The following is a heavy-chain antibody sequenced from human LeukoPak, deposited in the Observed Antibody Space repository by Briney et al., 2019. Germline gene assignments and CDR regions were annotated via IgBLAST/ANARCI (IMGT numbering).Heavy chain of an antibody. V-gene: IGHV3-66*02. Sequence: GGSLRLSCAASGFTVIGTYMSWVRQAPGMGLEWVSIIYSGGSTYYADSVKGRFTITRDNSKNTLYLQMNSLRTEDTAVYYCARDLWFGLWGQGTLVTVSS. CDR3: ARDLWFGL. CDR1: GFTVIGTY. J-gene: IGHJ5*02. CDR2: IYSGGST.